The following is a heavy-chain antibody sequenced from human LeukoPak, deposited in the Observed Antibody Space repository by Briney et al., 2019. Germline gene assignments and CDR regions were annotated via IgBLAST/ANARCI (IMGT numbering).Heavy chain of an antibody. V-gene: IGHV3-30-3*01. Sequence: GRSLRLSCAASGFTFSSYAMHWVRQAPGKGLEWVAVISYDGSNKYYADSVKGRFTISRDNSRNTLYLQMNSLRAEDTAVYYCARPGGYYYDSSSHGMDVWGQGTTVTVSS. D-gene: IGHD3-22*01. CDR2: ISYDGSNK. CDR1: GFTFSSYA. J-gene: IGHJ6*02. CDR3: ARPGGYYYDSSSHGMDV.